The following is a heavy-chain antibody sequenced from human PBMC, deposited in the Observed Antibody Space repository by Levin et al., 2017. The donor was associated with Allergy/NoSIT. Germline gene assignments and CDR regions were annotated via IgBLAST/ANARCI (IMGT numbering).Heavy chain of an antibody. V-gene: IGHV5-51*01. CDR1: GYSFTSYW. J-gene: IGHJ5*02. D-gene: IGHD2-15*01. Sequence: GESLKISCKGSGYSFTSYWIGWVRQMPGKGLEWMGIIYPGDSDTRYSPSFQGQVTISADKSISTAYLQWSSLKASDTAMYYCARGLVVVAATTWSWFDPWGQGTLVTVSS. CDR3: ARGLVVVAATTWSWFDP. CDR2: IYPGDSDT.